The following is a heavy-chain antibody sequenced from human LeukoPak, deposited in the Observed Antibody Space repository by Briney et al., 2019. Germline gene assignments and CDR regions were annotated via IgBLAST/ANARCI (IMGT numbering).Heavy chain of an antibody. V-gene: IGHV3-23*01. CDR1: GLTFSSRA. Sequence: PGESLTLSCAASGLTFSSRAMSWVRQAPGEGLEWVSLISGSGHSRYYADSVKGRFTSSRDNAKNTLWLQMSSLRAEDTAVYYCAKGVTTVRIYYHGMDVWGQGTTVTVSS. J-gene: IGHJ6*02. CDR2: ISGSGHSR. D-gene: IGHD4-17*01. CDR3: AKGVTTVRIYYHGMDV.